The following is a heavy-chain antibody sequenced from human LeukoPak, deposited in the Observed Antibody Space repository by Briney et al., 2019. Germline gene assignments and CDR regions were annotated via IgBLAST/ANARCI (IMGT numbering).Heavy chain of an antibody. CDR3: AREGPVAGNFDY. J-gene: IGHJ4*02. D-gene: IGHD6-19*01. V-gene: IGHV3-30-3*01. CDR1: GFTFSTYA. CDR2: ISYHGSNK. Sequence: PGGPLRLSCAASGFTFSTYAMSWVRQAPGKGLEWVAVISYHGSNKDYADSVKGRFTISRDNSKNTLYLEMNSLRAEDTAVYYCAREGPVAGNFDYWGQGTLVTVSS.